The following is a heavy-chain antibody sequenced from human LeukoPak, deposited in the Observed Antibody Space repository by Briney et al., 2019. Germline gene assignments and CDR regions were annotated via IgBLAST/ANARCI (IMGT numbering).Heavy chain of an antibody. Sequence: EASVKVSCKASGYTFTGYYMHWVRQAPGQGLEWMGWINPNSGGTNYAQKFQGRVTMTRDTSISTAYMELSRLRSDDTAVYYCARRHSYGYYYFDYWGQGTLVTVSS. D-gene: IGHD5-18*01. V-gene: IGHV1-2*02. CDR2: INPNSGGT. CDR3: ARRHSYGYYYFDY. J-gene: IGHJ4*02. CDR1: GYTFTGYY.